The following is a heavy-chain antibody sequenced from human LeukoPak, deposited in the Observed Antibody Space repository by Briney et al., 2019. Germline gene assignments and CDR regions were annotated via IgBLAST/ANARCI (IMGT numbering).Heavy chain of an antibody. D-gene: IGHD6-6*01. Sequence: SETLSLTCTVSGGSISSYYWSWIRQPPGKGLEWIGYIYYSGSTNYNPSLKSRVTISVDTSKNQFSLKLSSVTAADTAVYYCAREGYSSSSGYFDYWGQGTLVTVSS. CDR2: IYYSGST. CDR1: GGSISSYY. V-gene: IGHV4-59*01. J-gene: IGHJ4*02. CDR3: AREGYSSSSGYFDY.